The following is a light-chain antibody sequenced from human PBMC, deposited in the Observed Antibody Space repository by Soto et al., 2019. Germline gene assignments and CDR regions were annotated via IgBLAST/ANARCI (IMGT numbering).Light chain of an antibody. CDR3: QQYYSYWT. J-gene: IGKJ1*01. Sequence: DILMTQSPSTLSASVGDRVTITCRASQTISNWLAWYQQKPGKAPKLLIYDASSWAGGVPSRFSGSGSGTEFTLTLSRLQPDDFATYYRQQYYSYWTFGQGTKVEIK. V-gene: IGKV1-5*01. CDR1: QTISNW. CDR2: DAS.